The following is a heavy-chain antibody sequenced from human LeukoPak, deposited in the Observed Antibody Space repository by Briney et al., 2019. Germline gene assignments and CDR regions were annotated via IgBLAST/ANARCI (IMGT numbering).Heavy chain of an antibody. CDR1: GYTFTGYY. D-gene: IGHD3-3*01. CDR2: ISPNSGGT. V-gene: IGHV1-2*04. CDR3: ARGDVLRFLEWSTSCYFDY. Sequence: ASVKVSCKASGYTFTGYYMHWVRQAPGQGLEWMGWISPNSGGTNYAQKFQGWVTMTRDTSISTAYMELSRLRSDDTAVYYCARGDVLRFLEWSTSCYFDYWGQGTLVTVSS. J-gene: IGHJ4*02.